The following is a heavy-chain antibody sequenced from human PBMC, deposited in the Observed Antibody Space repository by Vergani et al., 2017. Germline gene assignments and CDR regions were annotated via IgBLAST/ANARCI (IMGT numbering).Heavy chain of an antibody. J-gene: IGHJ4*02. Sequence: QVQLVQSGAEVKKPAASVKVSCTASGYTFTGYYMHWVRQSPGQGLEWMGRINPTSGGTNNAQTFEGSVTMTRDTSISTAYMELSRLISDDTAVYYCARADYTWNYVPYWGQGTLVTVSS. V-gene: IGHV1-2*06. CDR3: ARADYTWNYVPY. D-gene: IGHD3-3*01. CDR2: INPTSGGT. CDR1: GYTFTGYY.